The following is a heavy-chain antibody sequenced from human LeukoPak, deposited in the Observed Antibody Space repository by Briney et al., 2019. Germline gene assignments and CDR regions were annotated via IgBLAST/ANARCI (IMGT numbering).Heavy chain of an antibody. J-gene: IGHJ6*02. Sequence: GGSLRLSCAASGFTFSSYAMHWVRQAPGKGLEWVAVISYDGSNKYYADSVKGRFTISRDNSKNTLYLQMNSLRAKDTAVYYCARDWDYGDSYYDYGMDVWGQGTTVTVAS. V-gene: IGHV3-30*04. CDR2: ISYDGSNK. D-gene: IGHD4-17*01. CDR1: GFTFSSYA. CDR3: ARDWDYGDSYYDYGMDV.